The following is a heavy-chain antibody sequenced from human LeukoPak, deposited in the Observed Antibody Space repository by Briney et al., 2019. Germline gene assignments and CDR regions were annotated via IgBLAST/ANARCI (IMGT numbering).Heavy chain of an antibody. V-gene: IGHV4-39*01. J-gene: IGHJ3*02. CDR3: ARHWAIVVVPAAQRSDAFDI. D-gene: IGHD2-2*01. CDR2: IYYSGST. CDR1: GGSISSSSYY. Sequence: SETLSLTCTVSGGSISSSSYYWGWIRQPPGKGLEWIGSIYYSGSTYYNPSLKSRVTISVDTSKNQFSLKLSSVTAADTAVYYCARHWAIVVVPAAQRSDAFDIWGQGTMVTVSS.